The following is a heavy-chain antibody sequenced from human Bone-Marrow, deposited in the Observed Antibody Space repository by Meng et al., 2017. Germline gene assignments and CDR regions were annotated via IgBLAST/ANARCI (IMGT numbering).Heavy chain of an antibody. D-gene: IGHD4-17*01. Sequence: HVQVVMSGAEVKKPGASVKVACKASGYTFTSYDINWGRQATGQGLEWMGWMNPNSGNTGYAQKFQGRVTMTRNTSISTAYMELSSLRSEDTAVYYCARAGGDYVPFPHAFDIWGQGTMVTVSS. CDR1: GYTFTSYD. V-gene: IGHV1-8*01. J-gene: IGHJ3*02. CDR2: MNPNSGNT. CDR3: ARAGGDYVPFPHAFDI.